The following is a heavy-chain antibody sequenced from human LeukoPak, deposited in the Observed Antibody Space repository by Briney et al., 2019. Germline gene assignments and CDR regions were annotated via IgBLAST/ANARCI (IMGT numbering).Heavy chain of an antibody. D-gene: IGHD2-2*01. V-gene: IGHV1-24*01. CDR3: ATGPPSQYCSSTSCYYNYFDY. CDR1: GYTLTELS. Sequence: ASVKVSCKVSGYTLTELSMHWVRQAPGKGLEWMGGFDSEDGETIYAQKFQGRVTMTEDTSTDTAYMELSSLRSEDTAVYYCATGPPSQYCSSTSCYYNYFDYWGQGTLVTVSS. CDR2: FDSEDGET. J-gene: IGHJ4*02.